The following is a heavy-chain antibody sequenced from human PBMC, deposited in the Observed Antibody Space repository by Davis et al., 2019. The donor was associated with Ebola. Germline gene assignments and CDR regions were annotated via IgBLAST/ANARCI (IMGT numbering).Heavy chain of an antibody. V-gene: IGHV1-3*01. D-gene: IGHD3-10*01. J-gene: IGHJ6*02. Sequence: AASVKVSCKASGYTFNTYVMHWVRQAPGQGLEWMGWINAANCNTRYSQKFQDRVTMIRDRSASTVYMELSSLRFEDTAVYYCAREGRVQGLISAGMDVWGQGTTVTVSS. CDR3: AREGRVQGLISAGMDV. CDR1: GYTFNTYV. CDR2: INAANCNT.